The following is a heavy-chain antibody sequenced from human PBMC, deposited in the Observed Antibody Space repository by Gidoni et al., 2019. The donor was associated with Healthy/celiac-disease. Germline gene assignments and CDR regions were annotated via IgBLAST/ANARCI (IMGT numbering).Heavy chain of an antibody. J-gene: IGHJ6*02. V-gene: IGHV1-69*01. Sequence: QVQLVQSGAEVKKPGSSVKVSCKASGGTFSSYAISWVRQAPGQGLEWMGGIIPIFGTANYAQKFQGRVTITADESTSTAYMELSSLRSEDTAVYYCARGRVELRPRYYYYYGMDVWGQGTTVTVSS. D-gene: IGHD1-7*01. CDR3: ARGRVELRPRYYYYYGMDV. CDR2: IIPIFGTA. CDR1: GGTFSSYA.